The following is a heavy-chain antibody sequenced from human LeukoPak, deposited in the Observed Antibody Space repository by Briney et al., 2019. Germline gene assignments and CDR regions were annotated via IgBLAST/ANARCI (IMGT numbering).Heavy chain of an antibody. V-gene: IGHV1-18*01. CDR3: AREGYFGSGIDYYYGMDV. D-gene: IGHD3-10*01. CDR2: ISAYNGNT. Sequence: ASVKVSCKTSGYTFTNYGLSWVRQAPGQGLEWMGWISAYNGNTNYARKLQGRVTMTTDTSTSTAYMELRSLRSDDTAVYYCAREGYFGSGIDYYYGMDVWGQGTKVTVSS. J-gene: IGHJ6*02. CDR1: GYTFTNYG.